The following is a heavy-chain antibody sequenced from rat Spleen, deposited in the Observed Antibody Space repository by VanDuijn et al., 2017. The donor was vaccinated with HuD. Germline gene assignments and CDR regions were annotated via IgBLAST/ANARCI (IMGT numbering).Heavy chain of an antibody. V-gene: IGHV5-25*01. CDR1: GFIFNRYY. CDR3: ARRIAAISTDWYFDF. Sequence: EVQLVESGGGLVQPGGSLKLSCEASGFIFNRYYMVWVRQAPTKGLEWVASISTGGGNTYYRDSVKGRFTISRDNAKNTLYLQMDSLRSEDTATYYCARRIAAISTDWYFDFWGPGTMVTVSS. J-gene: IGHJ1*01. CDR2: ISTGGGNT. D-gene: IGHD1-2*01.